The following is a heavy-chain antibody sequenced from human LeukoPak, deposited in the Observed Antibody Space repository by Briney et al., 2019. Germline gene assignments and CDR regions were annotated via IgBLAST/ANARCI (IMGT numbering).Heavy chain of an antibody. CDR3: AREAMIGAFDI. V-gene: IGHV1-69*05. J-gene: IGHJ3*02. D-gene: IGHD3-22*01. CDR1: GGTFSSYA. CDR2: IIPIFGTA. Sequence: SVKVYCKASGGTFSSYAISWVRQAPGQGLEWMGRIIPIFGTANYAQKFQGRVTITTDESTSTAYMELSSLRSEDTAVYYCAREAMIGAFDIWGQGTMVTVSS.